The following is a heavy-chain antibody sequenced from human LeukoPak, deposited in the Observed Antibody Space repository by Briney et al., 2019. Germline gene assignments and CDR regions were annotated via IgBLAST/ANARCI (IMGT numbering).Heavy chain of an antibody. CDR1: GGSISSYY. V-gene: IGHV4-59*01. CDR3: ARDRPGIAVAGDAFDI. D-gene: IGHD6-19*01. J-gene: IGHJ3*02. CDR2: TYNRGST. Sequence: TSETLSLTCTVSGGSISSYYWSWIQQPPGKGLEWIGYTYNRGSTNYNPSLKSRVTILVDTSKNQFSLKLRSVTAADTAVYYCARDRPGIAVAGDAFDIWGQGTLVTVSS.